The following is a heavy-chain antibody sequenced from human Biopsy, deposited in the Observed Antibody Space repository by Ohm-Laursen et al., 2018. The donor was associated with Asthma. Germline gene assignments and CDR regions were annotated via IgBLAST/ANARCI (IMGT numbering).Heavy chain of an antibody. CDR2: IGSRITDAI. V-gene: IGHV3-11*01. CDR3: VKDRLSSSWAWFES. Sequence: SLRLSCAASGFTVSDYHMSWIRQTPGRGLEWISYIGSRITDAIYYADSVKGRFTISRDNAKNSVFLQMNSLRAEDTAMCYCVKDRLSSSWAWFESWGQGTLVTVSS. CDR1: GFTVSDYH. J-gene: IGHJ5*01. D-gene: IGHD6-13*01.